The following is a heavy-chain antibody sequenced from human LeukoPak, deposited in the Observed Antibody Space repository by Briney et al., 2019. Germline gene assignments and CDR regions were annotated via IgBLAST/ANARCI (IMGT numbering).Heavy chain of an antibody. D-gene: IGHD2-15*01. CDR3: ATARGSDGNFYIDY. V-gene: IGHV3-33*08. Sequence: GGSLRLSCAASGFTFSSYAMSWVRQAPGKGLEWVAIIWYDGSRKYYLDSVKGRFTISRDNSKNMLYLQMSSLRAEDTAVYYCATARGSDGNFYIDYWGQGTLVTVSS. CDR1: GFTFSSYA. J-gene: IGHJ4*02. CDR2: IWYDGSRK.